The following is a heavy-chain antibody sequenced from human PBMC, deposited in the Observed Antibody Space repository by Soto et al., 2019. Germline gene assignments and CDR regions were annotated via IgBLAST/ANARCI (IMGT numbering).Heavy chain of an antibody. CDR2: IIPLFGTT. V-gene: IGHV1-69*01. Sequence: QVQLVQSGAEVKKPGSSVKVSCRASGDTFSSHPISWVRLAPGQGLEWLGGIIPLFGTTNYAQRFQGRVTITADESTSTAYMELSSLRSEDTAVYYCARAGDDCGSMSCYGDCRYWGQGTLVTVS. CDR1: GDTFSSHP. CDR3: ARAGDDCGSMSCYGDCRY. D-gene: IGHD2-2*01. J-gene: IGHJ1*01.